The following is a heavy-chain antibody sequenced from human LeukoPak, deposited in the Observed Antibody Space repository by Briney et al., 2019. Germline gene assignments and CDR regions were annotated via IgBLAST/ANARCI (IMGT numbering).Heavy chain of an antibody. Sequence: SVKVSCKASGGTFSSYAISWVRQAPGQGLEWMGGIIPIFGTANYAQKFQGRVTITADESTSIAYMELSSLRSEDTAVYYCARAPPGASRHMGIDYWGQGTLVTVSS. CDR1: GGTFSSYA. V-gene: IGHV1-69*13. CDR2: IIPIFGTA. CDR3: ARAPPGASRHMGIDY. D-gene: IGHD3-10*01. J-gene: IGHJ4*02.